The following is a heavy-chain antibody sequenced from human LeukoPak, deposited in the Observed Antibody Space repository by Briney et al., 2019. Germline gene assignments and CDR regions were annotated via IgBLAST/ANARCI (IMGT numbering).Heavy chain of an antibody. CDR3: ARRGHARHIVVVVAATKAYWSDN. J-gene: IGHJ5*02. D-gene: IGHD2-15*01. CDR1: GVTFSGYE. Sequence: SETLPLPRGVYGVTFSGYEWSWIRQPPGKGLEWIGGINHSGSTNYNPSLKSRVTTSVDTYNNQFSLQLSSVTAADTAVYYCARRGHARHIVVVVAATKAYWSDNWGQGTLVTVSS. CDR2: INHSGST. V-gene: IGHV4-34*01.